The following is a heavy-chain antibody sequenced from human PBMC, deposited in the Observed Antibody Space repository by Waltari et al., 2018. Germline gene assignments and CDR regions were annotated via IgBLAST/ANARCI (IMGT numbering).Heavy chain of an antibody. Sequence: EVQLVESGGGLVKPGGSLRLSCAASGFTFSSYSMNWVRQDPGKGVELVLSIISSSSYIHYEDSGKGRFTIARDNAKNSLYLQMNSLRAEDTAVYYCARVATAYYYYGMDVWGQGTTVTVSS. CDR3: ARVATAYYYYGMDV. D-gene: IGHD4-4*01. J-gene: IGHJ6*02. CDR1: GFTFSSYS. V-gene: IGHV3-21*01. CDR2: IISSSSYI.